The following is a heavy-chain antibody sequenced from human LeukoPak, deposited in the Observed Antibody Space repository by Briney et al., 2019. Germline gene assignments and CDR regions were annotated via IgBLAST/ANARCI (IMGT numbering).Heavy chain of an antibody. D-gene: IGHD4-11*01. Sequence: GASVKVSCKASGYTFTDYYIHWVRQAPGQGLERMGWINPNSGGTNYAQKFQGRLTMTRDTSINTVYMELSGLKSDDTAVYYCARGPDMTTSRFSWFDPWGQGTLVIVSS. CDR1: GYTFTDYY. CDR3: ARGPDMTTSRFSWFDP. V-gene: IGHV1-2*02. J-gene: IGHJ5*02. CDR2: INPNSGGT.